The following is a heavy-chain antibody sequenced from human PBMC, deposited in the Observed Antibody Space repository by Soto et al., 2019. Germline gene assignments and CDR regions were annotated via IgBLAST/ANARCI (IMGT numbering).Heavy chain of an antibody. V-gene: IGHV4-34*01. CDR2: INHSGST. CDR1: GGSFSGYY. J-gene: IGHJ6*02. D-gene: IGHD3-3*01. Sequence: SETLSLTXAVYGGSFSGYYWSWIRQPPGKGLEWIGEINHSGSTNYNPSLKSRVTISVDTSKNQFSLKLSSVTAADTAVYYCARFYDFWSGYSATDHGMDVWGQGTTVTVSS. CDR3: ARFYDFWSGYSATDHGMDV.